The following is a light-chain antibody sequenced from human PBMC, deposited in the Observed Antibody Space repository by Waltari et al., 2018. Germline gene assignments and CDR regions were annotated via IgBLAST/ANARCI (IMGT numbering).Light chain of an antibody. CDR1: QRISSY. CDR2: AAS. J-gene: IGKJ1*01. Sequence: DIQMTQSPSSLSASVGDRVTITCRASQRISSYLNWYQQKPGKAPKLLIYAASSLESGVPSRFSCSGFGTDFTLTINGLQAEDYAAYYCQQTYNNFRTFGQGTKVDVK. CDR3: QQTYNNFRT. V-gene: IGKV1-39*01.